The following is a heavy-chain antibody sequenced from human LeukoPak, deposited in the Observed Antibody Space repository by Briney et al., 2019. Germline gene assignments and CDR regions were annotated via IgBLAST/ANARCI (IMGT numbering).Heavy chain of an antibody. CDR3: ARDGDRGY. J-gene: IGHJ4*02. CDR2: INHSGST. Sequence: PSETLSLTCAVYGGSFSGYYWSWIRQPPGKGLEWIGEINHSGSTNYNPSLKSRVTISVDTSKNQFSLKLSSVTAADTAVYYCARDGDRGYWGQGTLVTVSS. D-gene: IGHD3-22*01. CDR1: GGSFSGYY. V-gene: IGHV4-34*01.